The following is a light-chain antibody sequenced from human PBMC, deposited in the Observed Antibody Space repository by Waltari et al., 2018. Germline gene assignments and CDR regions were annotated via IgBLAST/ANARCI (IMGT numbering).Light chain of an antibody. CDR3: QQYYSYPWT. Sequence: AIRITQSPSSLSASTGDRVTITCRASQGISSYLAWYQQKPGKAPKLLIYAASTLQSGFPSRFSGSGSGTDFTLTISCLQSEDFATYYCQQYYSYPWTFGQGTKVEIK. CDR1: QGISSY. CDR2: AAS. V-gene: IGKV1-8*01. J-gene: IGKJ1*01.